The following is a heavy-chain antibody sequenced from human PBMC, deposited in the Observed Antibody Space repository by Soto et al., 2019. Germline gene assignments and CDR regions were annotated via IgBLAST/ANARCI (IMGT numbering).Heavy chain of an antibody. CDR3: ARDRRDSSGYYPGY. D-gene: IGHD3-22*01. J-gene: IGHJ4*02. CDR2: SSAYNGNT. CDR1: DYTFTSYG. Sequence: ASGKVSCNASDYTFTSYGISWEQQAPGQGLEWMGWSSAYNGNTNHAQKLQGRVTTTTDTSTSTAYMELRSLRSDDTAVYCCARDRRDSSGYYPGYWGQGRLVTVSS. V-gene: IGHV1-18*01.